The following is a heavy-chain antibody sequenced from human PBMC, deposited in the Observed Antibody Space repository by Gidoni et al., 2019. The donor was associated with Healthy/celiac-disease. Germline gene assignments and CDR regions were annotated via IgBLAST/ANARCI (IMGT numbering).Heavy chain of an antibody. CDR3: ANIYSPIAARPNLFDY. CDR2: ISGSGGST. J-gene: IGHJ4*02. Sequence: EVQLLESGGGLVQPGGSLRLSCAASGFPFSSYAMSWVRQAPGKGLEWVSAISGSGGSTYYADSVKGRFTISRDNSKNTLYLQMNSLRAEDTAVYYCANIYSPIAARPNLFDYWGQGTLVTVSS. CDR1: GFPFSSYA. V-gene: IGHV3-23*01. D-gene: IGHD6-6*01.